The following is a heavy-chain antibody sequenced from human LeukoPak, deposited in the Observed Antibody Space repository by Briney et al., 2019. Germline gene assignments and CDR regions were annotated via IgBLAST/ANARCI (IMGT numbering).Heavy chain of an antibody. CDR1: GGSISSYY. J-gene: IGHJ6*02. CDR2: INHSGST. D-gene: IGHD3-3*01. CDR3: ARHDVGNYDFWSGSIGYYGMDV. V-gene: IGHV4-34*01. Sequence: SETLSLTCAVSGGSISSYYWSWIRQPPGKGLEWIGEINHSGSTNYNPSLKSRVTISVDTSKNQFSLKLSSVTAADTAVYYCARHDVGNYDFWSGSIGYYGMDVWGQGTTVTVSS.